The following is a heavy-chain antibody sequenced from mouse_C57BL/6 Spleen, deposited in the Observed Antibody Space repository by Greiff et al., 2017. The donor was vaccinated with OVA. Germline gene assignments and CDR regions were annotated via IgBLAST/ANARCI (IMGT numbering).Heavy chain of an antibody. CDR2: ISSGSSTI. CDR3: ARTLSGSRRGFAY. D-gene: IGHD1-1*01. J-gene: IGHJ3*01. CDR1: GFTFSDYG. V-gene: IGHV5-17*01. Sequence: EVQLQQSGGGLVKPGGSLKLSCAASGFTFSDYGMHWVRQAPEKGLEWVAYISSGSSTIYYADTVKGRFTISRDNAKNTLFLQMTSLRSEDTAMYYCARTLSGSRRGFAYWGQGTLVTVSA.